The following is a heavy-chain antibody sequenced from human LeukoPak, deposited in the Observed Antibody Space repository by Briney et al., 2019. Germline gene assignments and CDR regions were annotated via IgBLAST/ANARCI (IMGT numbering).Heavy chain of an antibody. J-gene: IGHJ6*03. CDR2: IRYDGSNK. CDR1: GFTFSSYG. V-gene: IGHV3-30*02. D-gene: IGHD3-10*01. CDR3: ARDPGGRDYYGSLLNYYYYYMDV. Sequence: GGSLRLSCAASGFTFSSYGMHWVRQAPGKGLEWVAFIRYDGSNKYYADSVKGRFTISRDNSKNTLYLQMNSLRAEDTAVYYCARDPGGRDYYGSLLNYYYYYMDVWGKGTTVTISS.